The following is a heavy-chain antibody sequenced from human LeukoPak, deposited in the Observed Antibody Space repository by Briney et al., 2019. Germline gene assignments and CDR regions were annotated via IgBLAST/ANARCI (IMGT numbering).Heavy chain of an antibody. D-gene: IGHD3-22*01. CDR1: GFTFSIYA. CDR3: ASSYYYDSSGPPRAMDV. J-gene: IGHJ6*02. Sequence: PGGSLRLSCAASGFTFSIYAMSWVRQAPGKGLEWVSAISGRGTTYYADSLKGRFTVSRDNSKNTLYLQMNSLRAEDTAVYYCASSYYYDSSGPPRAMDVWGQGTTVTVSS. CDR2: ISGRGTT. V-gene: IGHV3-23*01.